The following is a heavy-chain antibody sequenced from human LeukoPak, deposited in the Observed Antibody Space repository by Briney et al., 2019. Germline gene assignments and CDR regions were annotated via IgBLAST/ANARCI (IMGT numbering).Heavy chain of an antibody. CDR2: IYSGGST. J-gene: IGHJ6*02. D-gene: IGHD6-6*01. CDR3: AREEGDSSSYGMDV. V-gene: IGHV3-66*01. Sequence: GGSLRLSCAASGFTVSSNYMTWVRQAPGKGLGWVSIIYSGGSTYYADSVKGRFTISRDNSKNTLYLQMNSLRAEDTAVYYCAREEGDSSSYGMDVWGQGTTVTVSS. CDR1: GFTVSSNY.